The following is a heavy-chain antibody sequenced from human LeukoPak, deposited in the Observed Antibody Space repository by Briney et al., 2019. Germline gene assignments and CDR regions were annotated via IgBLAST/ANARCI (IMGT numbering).Heavy chain of an antibody. CDR1: GFTFSDYY. D-gene: IGHD3-3*01. V-gene: IGHV3-11*04. Sequence: GRSLRLSCAASGFTFSDYYMSWIRQAPGKGLEWVSYISSSGSTIYYADSVKGRFTISRDNAKNSLYLQMNSLRAEDTAVYYCARVVSDFWSGQYYMGVWGKGTTVTVSS. J-gene: IGHJ6*03. CDR2: ISSSGSTI. CDR3: ARVVSDFWSGQYYMGV.